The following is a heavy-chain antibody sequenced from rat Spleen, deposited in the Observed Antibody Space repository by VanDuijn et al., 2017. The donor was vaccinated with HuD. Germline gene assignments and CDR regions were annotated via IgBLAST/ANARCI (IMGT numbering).Heavy chain of an antibody. V-gene: IGHV5S13*01. Sequence: EVQLVESGGGLVQPGRSLKLSCAASGFTFSNYDMAWVRQAPTKCLEWFASISTGGGNTYYRDSVKGRFTISRDNAKNTQYLQMDSLRSEDTATYYCARFWGYPYYFDYWGQGVMVTVSS. J-gene: IGHJ2*01. CDR3: ARFWGYPYYFDY. D-gene: IGHD3-8*01. CDR1: GFTFSNYD. CDR2: ISTGGGNT.